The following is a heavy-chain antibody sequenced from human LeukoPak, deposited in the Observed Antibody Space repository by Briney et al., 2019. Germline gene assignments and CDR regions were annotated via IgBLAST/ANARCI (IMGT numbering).Heavy chain of an antibody. D-gene: IGHD3-16*01. CDR1: GFTISGHT. J-gene: IGHJ4*02. CDR3: ARASWVSSTDAVR. CDR2: ISSGGNYI. V-gene: IGHV3-21*04. Sequence: GGSLRLSCGVSGFTISGHTLHWVRQAPGKGLEWVSSISSGGNYIHYADSVKGRFTISRDNANNSLYLRMNSLRVEDTARYYCARASWVSSTDAVRWGQGTLVTVSS.